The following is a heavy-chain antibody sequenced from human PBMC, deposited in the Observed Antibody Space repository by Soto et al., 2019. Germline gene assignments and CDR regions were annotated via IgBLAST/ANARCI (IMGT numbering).Heavy chain of an antibody. V-gene: IGHV1-18*01. CDR1: IYIFSNYY. CDR2: INPDNDKT. Sequence: QVELLQSGPEVKKPGASVKVSCKASIYIFSNYYIIWVRQAPGQGLEWVGWINPDNDKTNLAQKFQGRVPLTTDTSTATAYMELRGLRSDDTGIFYCARGAVSCYSYYHYMDVWGKGTTLTVSS. D-gene: IGHD2-8*01. J-gene: IGHJ6*03. CDR3: ARGAVSCYSYYHYMDV.